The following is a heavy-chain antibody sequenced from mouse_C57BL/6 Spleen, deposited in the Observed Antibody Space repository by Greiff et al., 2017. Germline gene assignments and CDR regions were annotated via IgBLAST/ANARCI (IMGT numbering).Heavy chain of an antibody. CDR1: GYTFTSYW. J-gene: IGHJ4*01. CDR3: ARLGITTVVATDYAMDY. V-gene: IGHV1-55*01. Sequence: QVQLQQPGAELVKPGASVKMSCKASGYTFTSYWITWVKQRPGQGLEWIGDIYPGSGSTNYNEKFKSKATLTVDTSSSTAYMQLSSLTSEDSAVYYCARLGITTVVATDYAMDYWGQGTSVTVSS. D-gene: IGHD1-1*01. CDR2: IYPGSGST.